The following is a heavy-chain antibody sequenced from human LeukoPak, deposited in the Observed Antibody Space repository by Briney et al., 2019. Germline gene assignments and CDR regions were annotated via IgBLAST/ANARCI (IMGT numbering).Heavy chain of an antibody. CDR3: ARVLGVRFDSSGYPDY. V-gene: IGHV4-61*01. D-gene: IGHD3-22*01. CDR1: GGSISSSSYY. Sequence: SETLSLTCTVSGGSISSSSYYWSWIRQPPGKGLEWIGYIYYSGSTNYNPSLKSRVTISVDTSKNQFSLKLSSVTAADTAVYYCARVLGVRFDSSGYPDYWGQGTLVTVSS. CDR2: IYYSGST. J-gene: IGHJ4*02.